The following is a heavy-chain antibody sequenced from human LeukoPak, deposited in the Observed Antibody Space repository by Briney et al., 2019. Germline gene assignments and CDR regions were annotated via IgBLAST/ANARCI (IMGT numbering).Heavy chain of an antibody. J-gene: IGHJ3*02. V-gene: IGHV4-4*07. CDR3: ARGHYDFWSGYYMGGAFDI. D-gene: IGHD3-3*01. CDR1: GDSISSYY. CDR2: IYTSGST. Sequence: SETLSLTCTVSGDSISSYYWSWIRQPAGKGLEWIGRIYTSGSTNYNPSLKSRVTISVDTSKNQFSLKLSSVTAADTAVYYCARGHYDFWSGYYMGGAFDIWGQGTMVTVSS.